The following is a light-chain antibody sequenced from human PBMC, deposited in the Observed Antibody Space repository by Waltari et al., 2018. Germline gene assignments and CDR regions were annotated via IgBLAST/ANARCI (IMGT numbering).Light chain of an antibody. CDR1: SSDVGSYNL. J-gene: IGLJ3*02. CDR3: CSYAGSSTLWV. CDR2: EGS. Sequence: QSALTQPASVSGSPGQSITISCTGTSSDVGSYNLVSWYQQHPGKAPKLMIYEGSKRPSGVSNRFSGSNSGNTASLTISGLQAEDEADYYCCSYAGSSTLWVFGGGTKLTVL. V-gene: IGLV2-23*01.